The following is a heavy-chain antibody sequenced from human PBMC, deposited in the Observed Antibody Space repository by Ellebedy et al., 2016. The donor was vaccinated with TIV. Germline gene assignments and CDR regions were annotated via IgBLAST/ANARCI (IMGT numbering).Heavy chain of an antibody. D-gene: IGHD5-18*01. CDR3: ATSAVGHSHGYYFDY. V-gene: IGHV3-30-3*01. CDR1: GFIFSSYP. CDR2: ISYDGTTQ. Sequence: PGGSLRLSCTVSGFIFSSYPIHWVRLAPGKGLEWVTLISYDGTTQYNADSVKGRFTISRDNSKNTVYLQMNSLRREDTALYYCATSAVGHSHGYYFDYWGQGTLVTVSA. J-gene: IGHJ4*02.